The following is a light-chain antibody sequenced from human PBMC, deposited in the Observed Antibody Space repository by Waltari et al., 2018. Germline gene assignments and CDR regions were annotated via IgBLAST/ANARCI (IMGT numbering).Light chain of an antibody. CDR3: QHYVRLPAT. V-gene: IGKV3-20*01. CDR2: GAS. CDR1: QSVGRS. J-gene: IGKJ1*01. Sequence: EIVLTQSPGTLSLSPGERATLSCRAIQSVGRSLAWYQQKPGQAPRLLIYGASSRATVIPDRFSGSWSGTDFSLTISRLETEDVAVYYCQHYVRLPATFGQGTKVEIK.